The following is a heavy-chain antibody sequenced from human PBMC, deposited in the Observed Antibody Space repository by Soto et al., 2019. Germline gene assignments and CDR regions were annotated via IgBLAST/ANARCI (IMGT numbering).Heavy chain of an antibody. V-gene: IGHV3-21*01. CDR3: ARDRNFDWPYYAY. CDR2: ISSSSSYI. D-gene: IGHD3-9*01. J-gene: IGHJ4*02. CDR1: GFTFSSYS. Sequence: GGSLRLSCAASGFTFSSYSMNWVRQAPGKGLEWVSSISSSSSYIYYADSVKGRFTISRDNAKNSLYLQMNSLRAEDTAVYYCARDRNFDWPYYAYWGQGTLVTVSS.